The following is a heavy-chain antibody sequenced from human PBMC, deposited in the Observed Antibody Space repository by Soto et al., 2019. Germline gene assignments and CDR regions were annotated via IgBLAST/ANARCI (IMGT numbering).Heavy chain of an antibody. CDR1: GGSINSYY. J-gene: IGHJ2*01. CDR2: IYYNGDT. V-gene: IGHV4-59*08. CDR3: ARRGHFDSSGYAWYFDL. Sequence: QVQLQEAGPGLVKPSETLSLTCTVSGGSINSYYWSWIRQPPGKGLEWIGYIYYNGDTNYNPSLKRRVTLSVDTSKNQFSLKLSSVTAADTAVYYCARRGHFDSSGYAWYFDLWGRGTLVTVSS. D-gene: IGHD3-22*01.